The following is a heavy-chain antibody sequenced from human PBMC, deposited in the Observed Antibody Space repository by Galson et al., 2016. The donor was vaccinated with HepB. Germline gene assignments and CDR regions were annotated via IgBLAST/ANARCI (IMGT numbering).Heavy chain of an antibody. V-gene: IGHV4-4*02. CDR3: ARTGY. D-gene: IGHD1-14*01. CDR2: IFHSGRT. J-gene: IGHJ4*02. Sequence: SETLSLTCAVSGGSVTSGYWWSWVRQPPGKGLEWIGEIFHSGRTNYSPSLKSRVTISVDKSKDQFSRRLTSVTAADTAVYYCARTGYGGQGTLVTVSS. CDR1: GGSVTSGYW.